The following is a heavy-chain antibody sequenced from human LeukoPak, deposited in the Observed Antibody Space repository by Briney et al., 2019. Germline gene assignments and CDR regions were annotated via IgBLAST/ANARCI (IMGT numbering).Heavy chain of an antibody. CDR1: GGSISGTPYY. CDR2: IFYSGST. J-gene: IGHJ6*03. V-gene: IGHV4-39*07. D-gene: IGHD3-3*01. Sequence: SETLSLTCTVSGGSISGTPYYWGWIRQPPGEGLEWIGSIFYSGSTYYNPSLKSRVTISVDTSKNQFSLKLSSVTAADTAVYYCASLYYDFWSGSMDVWGKGTTVTVSS. CDR3: ASLYYDFWSGSMDV.